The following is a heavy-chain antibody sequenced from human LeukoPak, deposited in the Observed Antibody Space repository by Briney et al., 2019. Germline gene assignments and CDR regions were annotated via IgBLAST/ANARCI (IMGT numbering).Heavy chain of an antibody. Sequence: GASVKVSCKASGGTFSSYSISWVRQAPGQGLEWMGWINPNSGGTNYAQKFQGRVTMTRDTSISTAYMELSRLRSDDTAVYYCASSSGYYLGPVGYWGQGTLVTVSS. CDR2: INPNSGGT. CDR3: ASSSGYYLGPVGY. J-gene: IGHJ4*02. V-gene: IGHV1-2*02. CDR1: GGTFSSYS. D-gene: IGHD3-22*01.